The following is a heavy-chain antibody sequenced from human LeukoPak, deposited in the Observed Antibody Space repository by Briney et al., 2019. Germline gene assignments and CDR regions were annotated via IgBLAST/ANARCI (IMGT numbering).Heavy chain of an antibody. CDR3: ASDLGYCSSTSCYTGDYYYYMDV. D-gene: IGHD2-2*02. CDR1: GGSISSYY. Sequence: SETLSLTCTVSGGSISSYYWSWIRQPAGKGLEWIGRIYTSGSTNYNPSLKSRVTISVDTSKNQFSLKLSSVTAADTAVYYCASDLGYCSSTSCYTGDYYYYMDVWGKGTTVTVSS. J-gene: IGHJ6*03. CDR2: IYTSGST. V-gene: IGHV4-4*07.